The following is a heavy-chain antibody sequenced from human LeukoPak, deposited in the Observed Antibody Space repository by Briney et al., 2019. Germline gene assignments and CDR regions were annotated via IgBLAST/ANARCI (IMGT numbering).Heavy chain of an antibody. J-gene: IGHJ4*02. CDR3: ARGIAVAGTDY. V-gene: IGHV4-61*05. Sequence: SETLSLTCTVSGGSISSSSYYWGWIRQPPGKGLEWIGYIYYSGSTNYNPSLKSRVTISVDTSKNQFSLKLSSVTAADTAVYYCARGIAVAGTDYWGQGTLVTVSS. D-gene: IGHD6-19*01. CDR2: IYYSGST. CDR1: GGSISSSSYY.